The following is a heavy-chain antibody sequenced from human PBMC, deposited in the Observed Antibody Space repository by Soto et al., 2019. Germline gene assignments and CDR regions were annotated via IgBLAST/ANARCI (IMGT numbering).Heavy chain of an antibody. CDR3: ARNIPVTTLGY. CDR2: IYSGGDT. Sequence: EVQLVESGGGLVQPGGSLRLSCAAYGFSVSNNYMSWVRQAPGKGLECVSLIYSGGDTYYVDSVKGRCSISRDSSKNTLYLQMHSLRADDSAMYYWARNIPVTTLGYWGQGTVVTVAS. D-gene: IGHD4-17*01. V-gene: IGHV3-66*01. CDR1: GFSVSNNY. J-gene: IGHJ4*02.